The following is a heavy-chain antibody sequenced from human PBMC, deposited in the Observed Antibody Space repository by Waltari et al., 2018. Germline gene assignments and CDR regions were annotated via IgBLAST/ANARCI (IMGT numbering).Heavy chain of an antibody. CDR3: ARGPIEDYDSSGYFLR. Sequence: QVQLQESGPGLVTPSETLSLTCAVSGYSISSGYYLGWIRQAPGKGLEWIGSIYHSGSTYYNPSLKSRVTISVDTSKNQFSLKLSSVTAADTAVYYCARGPIEDYDSSGYFLRWGQGTLVTVSS. CDR1: GYSISSGYY. CDR2: IYHSGST. V-gene: IGHV4-38-2*01. D-gene: IGHD3-22*01. J-gene: IGHJ4*02.